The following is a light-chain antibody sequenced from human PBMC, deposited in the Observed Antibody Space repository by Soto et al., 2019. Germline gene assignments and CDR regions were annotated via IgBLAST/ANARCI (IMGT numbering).Light chain of an antibody. J-gene: IGKJ4*01. CDR3: QQYYSTPPT. V-gene: IGKV4-1*01. CDR2: WAS. Sequence: DIVMTQSPDSLAVPLGERATINCKSSQSGLYSSNNLNYLAWYQQRPGRPPKLLIYWASTRESGVPDRFSGGGSGADFSLTISSLQAEDVAVYYCQQYYSTPPTFGGGTKVEIK. CDR1: QSGLYSSNNLNY.